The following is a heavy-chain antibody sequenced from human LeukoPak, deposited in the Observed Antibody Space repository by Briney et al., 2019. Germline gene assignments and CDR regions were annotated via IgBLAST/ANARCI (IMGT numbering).Heavy chain of an antibody. D-gene: IGHD7-27*01. V-gene: IGHV1-18*01. Sequence: ASVKVSRKASGYTFTSYGISWVRQAPGQGLEWMGWISAYNGNTNYAQKLQGRVTMTTDTSTSTAYMELRSLRSDDTAVYYCASASGHGCGNWGCPFDYWGQGTLVTVSS. CDR3: ASASGHGCGNWGCPFDY. CDR1: GYTFTSYG. CDR2: ISAYNGNT. J-gene: IGHJ4*02.